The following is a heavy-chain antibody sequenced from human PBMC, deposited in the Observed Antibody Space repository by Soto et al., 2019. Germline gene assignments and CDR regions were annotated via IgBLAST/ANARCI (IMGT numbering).Heavy chain of an antibody. D-gene: IGHD2-15*01. Sequence: QITLKESGPPLVKPTQTLTLTCTFSGFSLTTTGVGVGGIRQPPGKALEWLAIIYWDDDKRYSPSLKSRLTIPHDTSKNQVVLTMTNMDPVDTATYFCAHRAVLCSGGTCYSHPFDFWGQGTLVTVSS. CDR2: IYWDDDK. V-gene: IGHV2-5*02. CDR1: GFSLTTTGVG. CDR3: AHRAVLCSGGTCYSHPFDF. J-gene: IGHJ4*02.